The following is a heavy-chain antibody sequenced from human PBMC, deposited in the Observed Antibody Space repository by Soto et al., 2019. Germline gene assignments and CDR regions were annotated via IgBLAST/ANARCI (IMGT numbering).Heavy chain of an antibody. Sequence: ASVKVSCKASGYTFTNNVIHWLRQAPGQTLEWMGWIHTAKGNTKYSQKFEARVTLTRDTAASTAYMELKSLRSDDTAVYYCARDPIWTYTWNYALLNYLDPSGQGTLGTASS. CDR2: IHTAKGNT. V-gene: IGHV1-3*04. CDR1: GYTFTNNV. D-gene: IGHD1-7*01. CDR3: ARDPIWTYTWNYALLNYLDP. J-gene: IGHJ5*02.